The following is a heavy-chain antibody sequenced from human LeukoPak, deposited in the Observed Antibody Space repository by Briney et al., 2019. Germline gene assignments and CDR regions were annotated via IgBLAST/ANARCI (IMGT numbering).Heavy chain of an antibody. D-gene: IGHD2-15*01. Sequence: MPSETLSLTCSVSGGSVSSSLNKWSWIRQPPGKGLEWIGEISYSGSASYNPSLRSRVTISIDTSTNQFSLTLDSVTAADTAVYYCATEAECSGGSCYSYGWFDPWGQGTQVIVSS. J-gene: IGHJ5*02. CDR1: GGSVSSSLNK. V-gene: IGHV4-61*01. CDR3: ATEAECSGGSCYSYGWFDP. CDR2: ISYSGSA.